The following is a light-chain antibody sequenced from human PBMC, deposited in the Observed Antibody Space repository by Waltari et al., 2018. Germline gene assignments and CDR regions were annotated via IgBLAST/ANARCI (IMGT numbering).Light chain of an antibody. CDR3: QQYGNSRGS. CDR1: QSVSSSY. CDR2: GAS. V-gene: IGKV3-20*01. Sequence: EIVLTQSPGTLSLSPGEGATPPCRASQSVSSSYLAGYQQKPGQAPRLLIYGASNRATDIPDRFTGSGSGTDFTLTINRLEPEDFAVYYCQQYGNSRGSFGQGTKLEIK. J-gene: IGKJ2*03.